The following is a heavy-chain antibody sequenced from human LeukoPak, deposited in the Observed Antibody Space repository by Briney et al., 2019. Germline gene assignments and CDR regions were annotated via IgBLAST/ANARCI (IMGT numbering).Heavy chain of an antibody. V-gene: IGHV1-18*01. CDR3: ARDQTRFTHPIDY. CDR1: GYIFTTYA. Sequence: ASVKVSCKASGYIFTTYAVNWARQAPGQGLEWMGWISAYNGNTNYAQKLQGRVTMTTDTSTSTAYMELRSLRSDDTAVYYCARDQTRFTHPIDYWGQGTLVTVSS. J-gene: IGHJ4*02. CDR2: ISAYNGNT.